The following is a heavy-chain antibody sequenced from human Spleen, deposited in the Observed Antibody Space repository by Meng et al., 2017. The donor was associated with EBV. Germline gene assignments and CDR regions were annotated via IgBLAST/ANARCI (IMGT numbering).Heavy chain of an antibody. D-gene: IGHD3-3*01. J-gene: IGHJ4*02. CDR3: ARERSGFDY. Sequence: EVQLVESGGGLVQPGRSLRVSCAAAGFTFDDYAMHWVRQAPGKGLEWVSRISWNSATIDYADSVKGRFTVSRDNAKSSLYLQMNTLRAEDTALYYCARERSGFDYWGRGTLVTVSS. CDR1: GFTFDDYA. V-gene: IGHV3-9*01. CDR2: ISWNSATI.